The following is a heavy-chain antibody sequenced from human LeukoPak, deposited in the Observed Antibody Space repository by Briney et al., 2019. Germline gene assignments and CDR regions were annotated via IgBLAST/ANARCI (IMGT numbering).Heavy chain of an antibody. Sequence: SETLSLTCTVSGGSISSYYWSWIRQPPGKGLEWIGYIYYSGSTNYNPSLKSRVTISVDTSKNQFSLKLSSVTAAGTAVYYCARESFEVGRRYSSTYNWFGPRGQGTLVTVSS. D-gene: IGHD6-13*01. CDR1: GGSISSYY. CDR3: ARESFEVGRRYSSTYNWFGP. V-gene: IGHV4-59*01. J-gene: IGHJ5*02. CDR2: IYYSGST.